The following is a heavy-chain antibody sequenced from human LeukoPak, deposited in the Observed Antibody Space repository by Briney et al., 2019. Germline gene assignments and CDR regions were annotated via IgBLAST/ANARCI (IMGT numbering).Heavy chain of an antibody. CDR2: IRYDGSNK. V-gene: IGHV3-30*02. CDR1: GFTFSSYG. CDR3: AKEYNVLRYFDWLSENDDAFDI. Sequence: PGGSLRLSCAASGFTFSSYGMHWVRQAAGKGLEWVAFIRYDGSNKYYADSVKGRFTISRDNSKNTLYLQMNSLRAEDTAVYYCAKEYNVLRYFDWLSENDDAFDIWGQGTMVTVSS. D-gene: IGHD3-9*01. J-gene: IGHJ3*02.